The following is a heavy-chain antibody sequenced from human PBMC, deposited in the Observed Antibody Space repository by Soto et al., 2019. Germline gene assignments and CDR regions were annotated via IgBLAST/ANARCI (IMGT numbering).Heavy chain of an antibody. CDR1: GFTFRTYG. V-gene: IGHV3-23*01. Sequence: GGSLRLSCAASGFTFRTYGMTWVRQSPGKGLEWVSGISGSGGERYYGDSGEGRFSISRDNSENTLFLQMHSLRAEDTAIYYCAKDTLNDSGSFDYWGQGTLVTVSS. CDR3: AKDTLNDSGSFDY. D-gene: IGHD6-19*01. CDR2: ISGSGGER. J-gene: IGHJ4*02.